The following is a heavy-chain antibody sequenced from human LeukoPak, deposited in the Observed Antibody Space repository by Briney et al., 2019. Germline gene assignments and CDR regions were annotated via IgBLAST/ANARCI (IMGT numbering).Heavy chain of an antibody. D-gene: IGHD1-26*01. CDR2: IGIWGSTI. J-gene: IGHJ4*02. Sequence: GGSLRLSCAASGFTFTRHSMNWVRQAPGKGLEWVSFIGIWGSTIYYADSEKGRFTISRDNAKNSVFLQMNSLRAEDTAVYYCARDRGNSLVGSDFDSWGQGTLVTVSS. V-gene: IGHV3-48*01. CDR3: ARDRGNSLVGSDFDS. CDR1: GFTFTRHS.